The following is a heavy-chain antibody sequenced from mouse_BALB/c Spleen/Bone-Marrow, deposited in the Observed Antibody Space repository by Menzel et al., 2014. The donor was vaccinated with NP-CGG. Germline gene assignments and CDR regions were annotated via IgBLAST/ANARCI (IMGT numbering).Heavy chain of an antibody. D-gene: IGHD2-1*01. V-gene: IGHV1-66*01. Sequence: VQLQQSGPELVKPGASVKISCKASGYSFTSYYIHWVKQRPGQGLEWIGWIFPGSGNTKYNEKFKDKATLKADTSSSTAYMQLSSLTSEDSAVYFCARHGNLRNYYAMDYWGQGTSVTVSS. CDR2: IFPGSGNT. CDR3: ARHGNLRNYYAMDY. J-gene: IGHJ4*01. CDR1: GYSFTSYY.